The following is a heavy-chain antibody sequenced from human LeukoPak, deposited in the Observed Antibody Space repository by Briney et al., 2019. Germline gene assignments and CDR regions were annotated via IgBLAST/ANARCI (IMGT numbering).Heavy chain of an antibody. CDR3: TTLDMATITSDY. J-gene: IGHJ4*02. Sequence: PGGSLRLSCVASGFTFSNAWMSWVRQAPGKGLEWVGRIKSKTDGGTTDYPAPVKGRFTISRDDSKNTLFLQMDSLKTEDTALYYCTTLDMATITSDYWGQGTLVTVSS. CDR1: GFTFSNAW. D-gene: IGHD5-24*01. CDR2: IKSKTDGGTT. V-gene: IGHV3-15*01.